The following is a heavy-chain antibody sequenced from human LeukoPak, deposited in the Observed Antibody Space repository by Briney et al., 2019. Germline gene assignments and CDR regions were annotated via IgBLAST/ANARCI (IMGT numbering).Heavy chain of an antibody. CDR3: ARDFEDSSGYYYFDY. Sequence: SETLSLTCTVSGGSISSYYWSWIRQPPGKGLELIGYIYYSGSTNYNPSLKSRVTISVDTSKNQFSLKLSSVTAADTAVYYCARDFEDSSGYYYFDYWGQGTLVTVSS. D-gene: IGHD3-22*01. CDR1: GGSISSYY. J-gene: IGHJ4*02. CDR2: IYYSGST. V-gene: IGHV4-59*01.